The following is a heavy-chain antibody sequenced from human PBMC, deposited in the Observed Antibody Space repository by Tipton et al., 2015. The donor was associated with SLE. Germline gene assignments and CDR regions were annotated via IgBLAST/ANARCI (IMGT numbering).Heavy chain of an antibody. Sequence: QLVQSGAEVKKPGASVKISCKASGYTFNSYGISWVRQAPGQGPEWMGWISTYNGNTNYAQKVQGRVTMTTDTSTSTAYMELRSLRSDVTAVYCCARVIAVAAYDIDYWGQRPLVTVSS. CDR2: ISTYNGNT. D-gene: IGHD6-19*01. CDR1: GYTFNSYG. CDR3: ARVIAVAAYDIDY. J-gene: IGHJ4*02. V-gene: IGHV1-18*01.